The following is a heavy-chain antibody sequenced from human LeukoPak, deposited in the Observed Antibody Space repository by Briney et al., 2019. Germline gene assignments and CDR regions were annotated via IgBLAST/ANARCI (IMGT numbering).Heavy chain of an antibody. V-gene: IGHV1-2*02. Sequence: ASVKVSCKASGYTFTGYYMHWVRQAPGQGLEWMGWINPNSGGTNYAQKFQGRVTMTRDTSISTAYMELSSLRSEDTAVYYCARDPDGDGGANYYYYYGMDVWGQGTTVTVSS. CDR2: INPNSGGT. CDR3: ARDPDGDGGANYYYYYGMDV. J-gene: IGHJ6*02. D-gene: IGHD4-17*01. CDR1: GYTFTGYY.